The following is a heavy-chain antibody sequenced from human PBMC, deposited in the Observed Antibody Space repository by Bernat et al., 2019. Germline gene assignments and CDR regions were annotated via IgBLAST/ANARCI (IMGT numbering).Heavy chain of an antibody. V-gene: IGHV3-30-3*01. Sequence: QVHLVESGGGVVQSGRSLRVSCAASGFTFTNFAIHWVRQAPGKGLEWVAVISYDGNSKYYADSVKRRFIISRDNSKSTLSLQMNSLRPDDTAVYYCVRDLGPSGLGSGWPLCCWGQGTQVTVSS. CDR2: ISYDGNSK. CDR1: GFTFTNFA. D-gene: IGHD6-19*01. J-gene: IGHJ4*02. CDR3: VRDLGPSGLGSGWPLCC.